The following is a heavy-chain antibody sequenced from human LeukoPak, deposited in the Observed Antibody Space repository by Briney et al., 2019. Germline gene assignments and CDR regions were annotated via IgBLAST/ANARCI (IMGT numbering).Heavy chain of an antibody. Sequence: SETLSLTCTVSGGSISSYYWSWIREPPGKGLEWIGYIYYSGSTNYNPSLKSRVTISVDTSKNQFSLKLSSVTAADTAVYYCARHSVDAFDIWGQGTMVTVSS. V-gene: IGHV4-59*08. J-gene: IGHJ3*02. CDR3: ARHSVDAFDI. D-gene: IGHD6-19*01. CDR2: IYYSGST. CDR1: GGSISSYY.